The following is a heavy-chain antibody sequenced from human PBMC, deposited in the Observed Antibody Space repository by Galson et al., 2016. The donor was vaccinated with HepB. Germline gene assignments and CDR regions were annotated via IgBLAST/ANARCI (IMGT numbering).Heavy chain of an antibody. D-gene: IGHD6-13*01. CDR1: GFTFSSYW. CDR2: IRHDGSEK. CDR3: ARSRLAAPFDP. J-gene: IGHJ5*02. V-gene: IGHV3-7*03. Sequence: SLRLSCAASGFTFSSYWMSWVRQAPGRGLEWVANIRHDGSEKYYVDSVKGRFTISRDNAKNSLFLQMSSLRAEDTAVYYCARSRLAAPFDPWGQGTLVTVSS.